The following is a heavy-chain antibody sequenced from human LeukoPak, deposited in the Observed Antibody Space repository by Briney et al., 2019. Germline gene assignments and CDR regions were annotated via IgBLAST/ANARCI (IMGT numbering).Heavy chain of an antibody. CDR3: AKGAFTSYYDFWSGPWDY. D-gene: IGHD3-3*01. V-gene: IGHV3-23*01. Sequence: GGSLRLSCAASGFTFSSYAVSWVRQAPGKGLEWVSAISGSGGSTYYADSVKGRFTISRDNSKNTLYLQMNSLRAEDTAVYYCAKGAFTSYYDFWSGPWDYWGQGTLVTVSS. J-gene: IGHJ4*02. CDR2: ISGSGGST. CDR1: GFTFSSYA.